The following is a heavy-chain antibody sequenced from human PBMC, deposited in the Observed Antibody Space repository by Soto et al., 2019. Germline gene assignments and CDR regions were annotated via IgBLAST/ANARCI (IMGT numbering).Heavy chain of an antibody. CDR3: ARDGGSLGY. CDR2: ISSSSSTI. D-gene: IGHD1-26*01. Sequence: EVQLVESGGGLVQPGGSLRLSCAASGFTFSSYSMNWVRQAPGKGLEWVSYISSSSSTIYYADSVKGRFTISRDNAKSSLYLQMNSLGDEDTAVYYCARDGGSLGYWGQGTLVTVSS. CDR1: GFTFSSYS. J-gene: IGHJ4*02. V-gene: IGHV3-48*02.